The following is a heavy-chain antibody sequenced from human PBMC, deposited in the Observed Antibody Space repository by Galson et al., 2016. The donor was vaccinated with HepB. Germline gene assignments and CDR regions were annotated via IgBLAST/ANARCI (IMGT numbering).Heavy chain of an antibody. V-gene: IGHV3-23*01. Sequence: SLRLSCAASGFTFSTYAMNWVRQAAGKGLEWVSSISAGGSRYYADSVKGRFTISRDNSKNTLYLQMNSLRAEDTAVYYCAKSPASYGDYWFDPWGPGTLVTVSS. CDR3: AKSPASYGDYWFDP. CDR1: GFTFSTYA. J-gene: IGHJ5*02. D-gene: IGHD4-17*01. CDR2: ISAGGSR.